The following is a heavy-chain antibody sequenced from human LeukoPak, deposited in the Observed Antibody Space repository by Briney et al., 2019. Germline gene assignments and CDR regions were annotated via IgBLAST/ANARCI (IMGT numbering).Heavy chain of an antibody. CDR1: GCTVNSNY. Sequence: GVSLRLSCAASGCTVNSNYMSWVCKGPPDGLELDSLIYTGASTYYADSAKRRFTISRDNSKNTLYLQMNSLRPEDPAVYYCARGFGKVAANVFGGYTMDVWGQGTTVTVSS. CDR2: IYTGAST. D-gene: IGHD6-6*01. J-gene: IGHJ6*02. V-gene: IGHV3-66*01. CDR3: ARGFGKVAANVFGGYTMDV.